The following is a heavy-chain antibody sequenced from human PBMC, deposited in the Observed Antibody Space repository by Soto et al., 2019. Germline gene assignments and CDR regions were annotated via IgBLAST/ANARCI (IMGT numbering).Heavy chain of an antibody. CDR3: ARARYQLLHPYYYGMDV. D-gene: IGHD2-2*01. Sequence: SETLSLTCTVSGGSISSYYWSWIRQLPGKGLEWIGYIYYSGSTKSNPSLKSRVTISVDTSRNQVSLKLSSVTAADSAVYFCARARYQLLHPYYYGMDVWGQGTTVTVSS. CDR1: GGSISSYY. J-gene: IGHJ6*02. V-gene: IGHV4-59*01. CDR2: IYYSGST.